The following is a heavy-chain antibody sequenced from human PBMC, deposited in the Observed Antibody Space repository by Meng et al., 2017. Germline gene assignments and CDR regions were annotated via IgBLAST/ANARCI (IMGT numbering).Heavy chain of an antibody. J-gene: IGHJ4*02. CDR3: ARDVGGDYETLFDY. CDR2: IVYSGST. D-gene: IGHD4-17*01. CDR1: GGSVGSGNYY. V-gene: IGHV4-61*01. Sequence: QVPRPESGPGRVRPSETLSLTCTGSGGSVGSGNYYWSWIRQPPGKGLEWIGYIVYSGSTTYNPSLKTRVTISVDTSKNQFSLKLTSVTAADTAVYFCARDVGGDYETLFDYWGQGTLVTVSS.